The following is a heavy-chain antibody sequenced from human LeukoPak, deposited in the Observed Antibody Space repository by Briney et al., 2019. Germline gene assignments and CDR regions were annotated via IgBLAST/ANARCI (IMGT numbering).Heavy chain of an antibody. V-gene: IGHV3-33*01. Sequence: GRSLRLSCAASGFTFSSYGMHWVRQAPGKGLEWVAVIWYDGSNKYYADSVKGRFTISRDNSKNTLYLQMNSLRAEDTAVYYCATDQEDAPYGMDVWGQGTTVTVSS. CDR3: ATDQEDAPYGMDV. CDR2: IWYDGSNK. J-gene: IGHJ6*02. CDR1: GFTFSSYG.